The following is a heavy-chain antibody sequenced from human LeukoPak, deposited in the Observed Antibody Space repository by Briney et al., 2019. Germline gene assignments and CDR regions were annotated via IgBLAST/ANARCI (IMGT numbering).Heavy chain of an antibody. D-gene: IGHD3-3*01. CDR1: GGSFSGYY. J-gene: IGHJ4*02. CDR2: INHSGST. Sequence: SETLSLTCAVYGGSFSGYYWSWIRQPPGKGLEWIGEINHSGSTNYNPSLKSRVTISVDTSKNQFSLKLSSVTAADTAVYYCASTRIAIFGVVIKGLDYWGQGTLVTVPS. CDR3: ASTRIAIFGVVIKGLDY. V-gene: IGHV4-34*01.